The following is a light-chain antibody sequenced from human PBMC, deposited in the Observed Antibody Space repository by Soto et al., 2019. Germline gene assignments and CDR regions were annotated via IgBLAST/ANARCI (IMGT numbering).Light chain of an antibody. CDR3: QQGHSFPLT. V-gene: IGKV1-12*01. CDR2: ESS. Sequence: DIQMTQSPSSVSASVGDRVTITCRASQGISGQLAWYQQTPGKAPHLLIYESSTLQTGVPSRFSGSGSGTDFTLTISSLQPEDFAIYYCQQGHSFPLTVGGGTKVEI. CDR1: QGISGQ. J-gene: IGKJ4*01.